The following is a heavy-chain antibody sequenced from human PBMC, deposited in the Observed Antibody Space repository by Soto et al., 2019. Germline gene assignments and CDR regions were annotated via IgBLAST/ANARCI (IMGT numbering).Heavy chain of an antibody. Sequence: SVKVSCKASGGAFSSYAISWVRQAPGQGLEWMGGIIPIFGTANYAQKFQGRVTITADESTSTAYMELSSLRSEDTAVYYCARENYDSSGYFDYWGQGTLVTVSS. V-gene: IGHV1-69*13. CDR3: ARENYDSSGYFDY. J-gene: IGHJ4*02. CDR2: IIPIFGTA. D-gene: IGHD3-22*01. CDR1: GGAFSSYA.